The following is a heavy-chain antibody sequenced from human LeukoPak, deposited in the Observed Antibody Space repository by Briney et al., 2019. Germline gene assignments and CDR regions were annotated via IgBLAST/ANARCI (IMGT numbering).Heavy chain of an antibody. CDR2: IYHSGST. CDR3: ARERPDSSSWPSVGGDGVYYFDY. V-gene: IGHV4-30-2*01. CDR1: GGSISSGGYY. D-gene: IGHD6-13*01. Sequence: SQTLSLTCTVSGGSISSGGYYWSWIRQPPGKGLEWIGYIYHSGSTYYNPSLKSRVTISVDRSKNQFSLKLSSVTAADTAVYYCARERPDSSSWPSVGGDGVYYFDYWGQGTLVTVSS. J-gene: IGHJ4*02.